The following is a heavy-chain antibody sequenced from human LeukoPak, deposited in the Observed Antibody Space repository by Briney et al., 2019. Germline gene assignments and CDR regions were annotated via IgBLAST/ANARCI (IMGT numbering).Heavy chain of an antibody. CDR2: ISGNGRDT. CDR1: GFTSSGYT. V-gene: IGHV3-64*02. J-gene: IGHJ4*02. D-gene: IGHD6-19*01. Sequence: GGSLRLSCAVSGFTSSGYTIHWFRQAPGKGLEYVSAISGNGRDTYYADSVKGRFTVSRDNYKNTVYLEMGSLRVDDMAVYYCAREGSGVAGHFDYWGQGTLVTVSS. CDR3: AREGSGVAGHFDY.